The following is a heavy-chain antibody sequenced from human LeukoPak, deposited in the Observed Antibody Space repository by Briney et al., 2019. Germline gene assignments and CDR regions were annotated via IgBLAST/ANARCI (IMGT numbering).Heavy chain of an antibody. CDR1: GFTFSSYA. CDR3: ARGYSSSWFDAFDI. D-gene: IGHD6-13*01. CDR2: INSGGST. Sequence: GGSLRLSCAASGFTFSSYAMSWVRQAPGKGLEWVSGINSGGSTYYADSVKGRFTISRDNSKNTLYLQMSSLRAEDTAVYYCARGYSSSWFDAFDIWGQGTMVTVSS. J-gene: IGHJ3*02. V-gene: IGHV3-23*01.